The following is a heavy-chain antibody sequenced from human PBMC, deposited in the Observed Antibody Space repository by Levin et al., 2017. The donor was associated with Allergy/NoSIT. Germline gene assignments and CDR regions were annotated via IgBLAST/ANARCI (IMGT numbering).Heavy chain of an antibody. CDR2: ISHRGST. CDR3: ARRFCSGGTCYSGSHGMDV. CDR1: GGSFGGYY. D-gene: IGHD2-15*01. J-gene: IGHJ6*02. Sequence: SETLSLTCAVSGGSFGGYYWSWLRQPPGKGPEWIGEISHRGSTTYNPSLKSRVTISVDTSKNQFSLKLSSVTAADTAVYYCARRFCSGGTCYSGSHGMDVWGQGTTVTVSS. V-gene: IGHV4-34*01.